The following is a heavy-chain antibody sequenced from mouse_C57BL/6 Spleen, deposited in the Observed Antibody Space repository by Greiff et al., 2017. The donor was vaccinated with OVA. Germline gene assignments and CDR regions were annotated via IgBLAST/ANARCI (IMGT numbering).Heavy chain of an antibody. Sequence: QVQLKESGPELVKPGASVKISCKASGYAFSSSWMNWVKQRPGKGLEWIGRIYPGDGDTNYNGKFKGKATLTADKSSSTAYMQLSSLTSEDSAVYFCAREDYGSIYWYFDVWGTGTTVTVSS. CDR1: GYAFSSSW. D-gene: IGHD1-1*01. V-gene: IGHV1-82*01. CDR3: AREDYGSIYWYFDV. J-gene: IGHJ1*03. CDR2: IYPGDGDT.